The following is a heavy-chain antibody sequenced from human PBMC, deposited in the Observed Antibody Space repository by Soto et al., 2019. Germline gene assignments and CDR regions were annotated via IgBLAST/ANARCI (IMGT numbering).Heavy chain of an antibody. J-gene: IGHJ6*02. D-gene: IGHD4-4*01. CDR1: GYTFTSYA. CDR2: INAGNGNT. V-gene: IGHV1-3*01. Sequence: QVQLVQSGAEVKKPGASVEVSCKASGYTFTSYAMHWVLQAPGQRLEWMGWINAGNGNTKYSQKFQGRVTITRDTSASTAYMELSSLRSEDTAVYYCASSYSNYALIDYYYYGMDVWGQGTTVTVSS. CDR3: ASSYSNYALIDYYYYGMDV.